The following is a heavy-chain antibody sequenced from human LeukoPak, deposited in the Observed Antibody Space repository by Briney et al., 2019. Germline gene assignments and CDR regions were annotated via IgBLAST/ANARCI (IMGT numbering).Heavy chain of an antibody. V-gene: IGHV3-23*01. J-gene: IGHJ4*02. CDR2: IDRAGSIDT. Sequence: GGSLRLSCAASGFTFSTYVMKWVRQTPERGLEWVSTIDRAGSIDTHYADSVRGRFIISRDNSKNTLYLQMNSLRAEDTAVYYCAIDVQDDLDFWGQGALVTVSS. CDR1: GFTFSTYV. CDR3: AIDVQDDLDF. D-gene: IGHD1-1*01.